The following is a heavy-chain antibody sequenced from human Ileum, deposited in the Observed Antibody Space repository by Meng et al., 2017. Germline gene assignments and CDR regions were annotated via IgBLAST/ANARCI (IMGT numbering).Heavy chain of an antibody. CDR1: GDSVSSNSVA. D-gene: IGHD1-26*01. CDR2: TYYRSKWYN. J-gene: IGHJ4*02. V-gene: IGHV6-1*01. CDR3: AKDGTSGSYLGLYY. Sequence: QVQLQLSGPGLVKPSQPLSLTCAISGDSVSSNSVAWNWIRQSPSRGLEWLGRTYYRSKWYNDYAVSVKSRITINPDTSKNQFSLQLNSVTPEDTAVYYCAKDGTSGSYLGLYYWGQGTLVTVSS.